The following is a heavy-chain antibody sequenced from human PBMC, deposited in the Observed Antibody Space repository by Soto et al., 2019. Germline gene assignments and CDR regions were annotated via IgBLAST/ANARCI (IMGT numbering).Heavy chain of an antibody. CDR1: GDSVSSNSAA. CDR2: TYYRSKWYN. V-gene: IGHV6-1*01. CDR3: ARGGGVGWNDIGGMDV. Sequence: SQTLSLTCAISGDSVSSNSAAWNWIRQSPSRGLEWLGRTYYRSKWYNDYAVSVKSRITINPDASKNQFSLQLNSVTPEDTAVYYCARGGGVGWNDIGGMDVWGQGTTVTVSS. D-gene: IGHD1-1*01. J-gene: IGHJ6*02.